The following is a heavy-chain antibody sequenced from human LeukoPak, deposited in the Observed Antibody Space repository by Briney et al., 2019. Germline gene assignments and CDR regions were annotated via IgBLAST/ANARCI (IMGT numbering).Heavy chain of an antibody. J-gene: IGHJ4*02. Sequence: SETLSLTYTVSGGSISSYYWNWIRQPPGKGLEWIGYIYYSGSTNYNPSLKSRVTISVDTCKNQFSLKLSSVTAADTAVYYCARVKYYDSSGYYYFDYWGQGTLVTVSS. CDR3: ARVKYYDSSGYYYFDY. CDR1: GGSISSYY. V-gene: IGHV4-59*13. D-gene: IGHD3-22*01. CDR2: IYYSGST.